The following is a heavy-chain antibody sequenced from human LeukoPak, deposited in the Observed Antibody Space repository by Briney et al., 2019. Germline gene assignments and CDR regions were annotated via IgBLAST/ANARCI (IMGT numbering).Heavy chain of an antibody. J-gene: IGHJ4*02. CDR2: IRYDGSNK. Sequence: GGSLRLSCAASGFTFSNAWMSWVRQAPGKGLEWVAFIRYDGSNKYYADSVKGRFTISRDNYKTTLYLQMNSLRAEDTAVYYCGKGINYYDNSGYFKHWGQGTLVTVSS. CDR1: GFTFSNAW. D-gene: IGHD3-22*01. V-gene: IGHV3-30*02. CDR3: GKGINYYDNSGYFKH.